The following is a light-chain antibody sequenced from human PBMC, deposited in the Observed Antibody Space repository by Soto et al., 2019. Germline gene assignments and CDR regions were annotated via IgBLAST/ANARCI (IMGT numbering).Light chain of an antibody. CDR2: EVS. J-gene: IGLJ2*01. CDR1: SSDVGSYNL. Sequence: QSALTQPASVSGSHGQSITISCTGTSSDVGSYNLVSWYQQHPGKAPKLMIYEVSKRPSGVSNRFSGSKSGNTASLTISGLQAEDEADYYCCSYAGSSTSLFGGGTKLTVL. CDR3: CSYAGSSTSL. V-gene: IGLV2-23*02.